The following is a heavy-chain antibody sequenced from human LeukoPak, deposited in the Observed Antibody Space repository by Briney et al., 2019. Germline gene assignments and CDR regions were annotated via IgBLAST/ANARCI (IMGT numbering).Heavy chain of an antibody. CDR2: ISNDGSHR. CDR1: GFTFSSFS. CDR3: ARDPNRLADYGGDYFDH. V-gene: IGHV3-30*04. J-gene: IGHJ4*02. Sequence: GGSLRLSCAASGFTFSSFSMHWVRQAPGNGLEWVAVISNDGSHRYYADSVKGRFTIFRDNSKNTLSLEMNTLRPEDTALFYCARDPNRLADYGGDYFDHWGQGTLVTVSS. D-gene: IGHD4-23*01.